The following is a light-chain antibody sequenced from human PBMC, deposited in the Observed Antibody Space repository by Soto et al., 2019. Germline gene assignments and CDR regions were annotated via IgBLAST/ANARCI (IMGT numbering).Light chain of an antibody. CDR2: ASS. Sequence: ELVLTQSPGTLSLSPGDRATLSCRSSQSVSNDCLAWYQLRPGQAPRLLIFASSNRATGIPDRFSGSGSGTDFTLTINGLEPEDFAVYSCQKYCISPLTVGGGTKVESK. V-gene: IGKV3-20*01. CDR3: QKYCISPLT. CDR1: QSVSNDC. J-gene: IGKJ4*01.